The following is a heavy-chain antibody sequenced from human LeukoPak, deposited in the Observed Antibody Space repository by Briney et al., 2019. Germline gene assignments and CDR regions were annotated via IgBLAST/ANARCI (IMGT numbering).Heavy chain of an antibody. CDR2: VYYSGRT. CDR3: VRETTTEYYDSSGYYRQTEVFDA. V-gene: IGHV4-61*01. Sequence: SETLSLTCTVSGDSVRRDTYYWSWIRQPPGKGLEWIGFVYYSGRTNYNASLKSRVTMSVDTSKNQFSLMLRSVTAADTAVYYCVRETTTEYYDSSGYYRQTEVFDAWGQGTMVTVSS. J-gene: IGHJ3*01. D-gene: IGHD3-22*01. CDR1: GDSVRRDTYY.